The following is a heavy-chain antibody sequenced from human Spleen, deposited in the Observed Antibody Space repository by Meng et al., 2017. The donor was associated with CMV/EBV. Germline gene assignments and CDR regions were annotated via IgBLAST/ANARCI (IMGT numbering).Heavy chain of an antibody. V-gene: IGHV1-2*02. CDR2: ISAYSGGT. CDR3: ARDHEWLRPYYYYYGMDV. J-gene: IGHJ6*02. CDR1: GYTFTGYY. D-gene: IGHD5-12*01. Sequence: ASVKVSCKASGYTFTGYYMHWVRQAPGQGLEWMGWISAYSGGTNYAQKFQGRVTMTRDTSISTAYMELSRLRSDDTAVYYCARDHEWLRPYYYYYGMDVWGQGTTVTVSS.